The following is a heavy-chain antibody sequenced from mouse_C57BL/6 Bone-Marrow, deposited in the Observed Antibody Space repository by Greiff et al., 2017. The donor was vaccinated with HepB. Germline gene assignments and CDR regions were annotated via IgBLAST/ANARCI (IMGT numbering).Heavy chain of an antibody. CDR2: IDPENGDT. J-gene: IGHJ4*01. CDR3: TTDAMDY. Sequence: EVKPMESGAELVRPGASVKLSCTASGFNIKDDYMHWVKQRPEQGLEWIGWIDPENGDTEYASKFQGKATITADTSSNTAYLQLSSLTSEDTAVYYCTTDAMDYWGQGTSVTVSS. CDR1: GFNIKDDY. V-gene: IGHV14-4*01.